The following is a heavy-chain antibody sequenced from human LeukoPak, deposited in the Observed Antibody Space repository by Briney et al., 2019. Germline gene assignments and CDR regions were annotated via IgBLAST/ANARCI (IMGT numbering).Heavy chain of an antibody. D-gene: IGHD5-24*01. J-gene: IGHJ3*02. V-gene: IGHV3-9*01. Sequence: PGRSLRLSCAASGFTFDDYAMHWVRQAPGKGLEWVSGISWNSGSIGYADSVKGRFTISRDNAKNSLYLQMNSLRAEDTALYYCAKDRAVGRDGYREMSGAFDIWGQGTMVTVSS. CDR3: AKDRAVGRDGYREMSGAFDI. CDR2: ISWNSGSI. CDR1: GFTFDDYA.